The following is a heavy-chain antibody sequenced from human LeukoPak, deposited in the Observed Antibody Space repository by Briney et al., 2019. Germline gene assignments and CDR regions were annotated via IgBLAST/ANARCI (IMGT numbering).Heavy chain of an antibody. D-gene: IGHD6-13*01. CDR2: IFHSGST. CDR1: GGSISSSNW. V-gene: IGHV4-4*02. CDR3: ARVGVSSSWYVSWFDP. Sequence: SETLSLTCAVSGGSISSSNWWSWVRQPPGKGLEWIGEIFHSGSTNYNPSLKSRVTISVDTSKNQFSLKLTSVTAADTAVYYCARVGVSSSWYVSWFDPWGQGTLVTVSS. J-gene: IGHJ5*02.